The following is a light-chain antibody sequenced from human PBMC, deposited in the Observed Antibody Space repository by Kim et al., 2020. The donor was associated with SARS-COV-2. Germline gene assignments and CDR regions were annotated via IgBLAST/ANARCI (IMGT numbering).Light chain of an antibody. CDR2: ANS. CDR3: QSYDSSLSGVV. Sequence: QRVTISCTGSSANSGAGYDVHWYQQFPRTAPKLLIYANSNRPSGVPDRFSGSKSGTSVSLVITGLQAEDEADYYCQSYDSSLSGVVFGGGTQLTVL. CDR1: SANSGAGYD. J-gene: IGLJ2*01. V-gene: IGLV1-40*01.